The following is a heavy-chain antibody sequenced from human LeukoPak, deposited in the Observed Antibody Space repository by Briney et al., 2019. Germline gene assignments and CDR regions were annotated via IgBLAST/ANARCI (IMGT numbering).Heavy chain of an antibody. J-gene: IGHJ4*02. CDR2: ISGYSDSS. CDR1: GYTFTSYG. Sequence: EASVKVSCKASGYTFTSYGISWVRQAPGQGLEWLGWISGYSDSSHYGQSVQGRVTMITDAATSTAYLELRSLRSDDTAVYYCARASSTQIQLWYFDYWGQGTLVTVSS. V-gene: IGHV1-18*01. D-gene: IGHD5-18*01. CDR3: ARASSTQIQLWYFDY.